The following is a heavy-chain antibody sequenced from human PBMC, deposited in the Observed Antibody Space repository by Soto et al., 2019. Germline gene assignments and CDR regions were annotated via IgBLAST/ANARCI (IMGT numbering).Heavy chain of an antibody. CDR3: AGHLWGGGFDI. J-gene: IGHJ3*02. Sequence: SETLSLTCTVSGGSISSYYWNWIRQPPGKGLEWIGFIYYSGSTNYNPSLRSRVTISVDTSKNQFSLRLSSVTAADTAVYYCAGHLWGGGFDIWGQGKMVTVSS. V-gene: IGHV4-59*01. D-gene: IGHD3-16*01. CDR2: IYYSGST. CDR1: GGSISSYY.